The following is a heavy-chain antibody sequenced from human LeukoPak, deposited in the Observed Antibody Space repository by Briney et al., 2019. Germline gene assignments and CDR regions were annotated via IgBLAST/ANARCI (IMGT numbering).Heavy chain of an antibody. CDR1: GFTFSDYS. D-gene: IGHD5-24*01. Sequence: GGSLRISCAASGFTFSDYSMNWVRQAPGKGLEWISYIGIDSGNTNYADSVKGRFTISGDEAKNSLYLQMNSLRVEDTAVYYCARDYKYAFDNWGQGTLVTVSS. V-gene: IGHV3-48*01. J-gene: IGHJ4*02. CDR2: IGIDSGNT. CDR3: ARDYKYAFDN.